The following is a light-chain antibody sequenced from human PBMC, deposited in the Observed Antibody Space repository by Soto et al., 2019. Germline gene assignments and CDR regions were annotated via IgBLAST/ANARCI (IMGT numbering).Light chain of an antibody. V-gene: IGKV3-15*01. CDR3: QQYNIWRSIS. J-gene: IGKJ5*01. Sequence: DIVLTQSPATLSVSPGERATLSCRASQSISNKLAWYQHKPGQAPRLLIYDTSTRVAGIPARFTGSGSGTDFTLTISSLQSEDFAVYYCQQYNIWRSISFGQGTRLEI. CDR2: DTS. CDR1: QSISNK.